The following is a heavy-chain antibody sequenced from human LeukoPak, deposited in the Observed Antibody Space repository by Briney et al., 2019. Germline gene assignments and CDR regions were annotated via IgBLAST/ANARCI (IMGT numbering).Heavy chain of an antibody. CDR3: ARLSVAGTWFDY. CDR2: ISSSGSTK. Sequence: GGSLRLSCAASAFSLSTYEMNWVRQAPGKGLEWLSYISSSGSTKYYADSVKGRFTISRDNAKKSLYLQMNSLRAEDTAVYYCARLSVAGTWFDYWGQEPWSPSPQ. V-gene: IGHV3-48*03. J-gene: IGHJ4*01. D-gene: IGHD6-13*01. CDR1: AFSLSTYE.